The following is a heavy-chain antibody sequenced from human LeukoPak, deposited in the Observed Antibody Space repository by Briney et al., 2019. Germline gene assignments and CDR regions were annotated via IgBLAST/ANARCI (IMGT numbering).Heavy chain of an antibody. CDR2: ISGSGDST. J-gene: IGHJ4*02. Sequence: PGGSLRLSCAASGFIFRNHAMSWVRQAPGKGLEWVSAISGSGDSTYYADSVKGRFTISRDNSKNTLYVQMNSLRAEDTAVYYCAKDRPNTYYYDSSRYYFDYWGQGTLVTVSS. CDR1: GFIFRNHA. CDR3: AKDRPNTYYYDSSRYYFDY. D-gene: IGHD3-22*01. V-gene: IGHV3-23*01.